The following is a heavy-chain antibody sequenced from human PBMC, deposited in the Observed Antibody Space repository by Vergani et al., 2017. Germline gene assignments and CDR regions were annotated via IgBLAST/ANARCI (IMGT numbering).Heavy chain of an antibody. D-gene: IGHD4-17*01. CDR1: GYTFTDHY. CDR3: ATPQTVTTGGMEV. Sequence: EVQLVQSGAEVKKPGATMKLSCKVSGYTFTDHYMHWVKQAPGKGLEWMGLVDPEDGETIYAEKFKGRVPIAADTSTDTAHLELSSLRSEDTAVYYCATPQTVTTGGMEVWGQGTTVIVSS. J-gene: IGHJ6*02. V-gene: IGHV1-69-2*01. CDR2: VDPEDGET.